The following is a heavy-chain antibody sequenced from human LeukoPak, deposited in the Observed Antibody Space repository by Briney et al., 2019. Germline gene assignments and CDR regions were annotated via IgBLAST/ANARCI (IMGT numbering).Heavy chain of an antibody. D-gene: IGHD1-26*01. CDR3: ARRHKHYYQIDY. J-gene: IGHJ4*02. CDR2: VNPSGGST. CDR1: GYTFTIYY. Sequence: ASVKVSFKASGYTFTIYYLHWVRQAPGQGLEWMGMVNPSGGSTSYAQKFQGRVTITRDTSTTTVYMELSSLRSDDTAVFYCARRHKHYYQIDYWGQGTLVTVSS. V-gene: IGHV1-46*01.